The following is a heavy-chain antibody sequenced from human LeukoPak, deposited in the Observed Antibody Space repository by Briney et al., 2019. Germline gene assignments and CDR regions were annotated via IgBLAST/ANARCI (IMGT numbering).Heavy chain of an antibody. CDR2: IYSNGNT. D-gene: IGHD2-15*01. CDR1: GGSISSGDYY. CDR3: ARREGVVTHFDY. V-gene: IGHV4-61*08. J-gene: IGHJ4*02. Sequence: SETLSLTCTVSGGSISSGDYYWSWIRQPPGKGLEWIGYIYSNGNTNYNPSLKSRVTISVEMSKNQFSLKLTSVTAADTAVYYCARREGVVTHFDYWGQGTLVTVSS.